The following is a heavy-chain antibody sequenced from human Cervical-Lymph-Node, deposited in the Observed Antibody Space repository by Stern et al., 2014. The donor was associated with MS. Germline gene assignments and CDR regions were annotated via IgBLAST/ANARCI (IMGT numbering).Heavy chain of an antibody. CDR1: AASVSTNNYY. CDR3: ARALEWCEYYFEF. D-gene: IGHD3-3*01. CDR2: IDDSGVT. J-gene: IGHJ4*02. Sequence: QVQLQESGPGLVKPSETLSLTCTVSAASVSTNNYYWSWIRQPPGKRLEWMGYIDDSGVTKYTPSLKGRVTISVDTSKNQFSLKLTSVTAADTAVYYCARALEWCEYYFEFWGQGALVVVSS. V-gene: IGHV4-61*01.